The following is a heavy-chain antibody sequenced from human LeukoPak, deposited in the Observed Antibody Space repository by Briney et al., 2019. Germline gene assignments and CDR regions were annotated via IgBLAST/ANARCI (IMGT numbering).Heavy chain of an antibody. CDR1: GFTFSDYY. J-gene: IGHJ4*02. CDR3: ARGLTGRYILTGYYNDY. Sequence: GGSLRLSCAASGFTFSDYYMSWLRQAPGKGLEWVSYISSSGTSIYYADSVKGRFTLSRDNAKNSLYLQMNSLRAEDTAVYYCARGLTGRYILTGYYNDYWGQGTLVTVSS. V-gene: IGHV3-11*01. D-gene: IGHD3-9*01. CDR2: ISSSGTSI.